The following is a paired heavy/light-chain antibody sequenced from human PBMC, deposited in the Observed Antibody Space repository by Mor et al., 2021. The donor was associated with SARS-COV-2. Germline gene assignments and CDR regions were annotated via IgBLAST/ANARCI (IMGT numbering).Light chain of an antibody. V-gene: IGKV3-11*01. CDR3: QQRSNAIT. CDR2: DAS. Sequence: EIVLTQSPATLSVSPGERATLACRASQSVDIYLAWYQQKPGQAPRLLIYDASNRATGIPARFSGSGSGTDFTLTISSLEPEDFAVYYCQQRSNAITFGQGTRLEIK. J-gene: IGKJ5*01. CDR1: QSVDIY.
Heavy chain of an antibody. CDR3: VRGLGDYVYYFDY. D-gene: IGHD4-17*01. Sequence: EVQLVESGGGLIQPGGSLRLSCAASGFSVSSFHMSWVRQAPGKGPEWVSVFYRGETIFYADSVKGRFTISRDNSKNTLYLQMNSLRAEDTAVYYCVRGLGDYVYYFDYWGQGTLVTVSS. J-gene: IGHJ4*02. CDR2: FYRGETI. CDR1: GFSVSSFH. V-gene: IGHV3-53*01.